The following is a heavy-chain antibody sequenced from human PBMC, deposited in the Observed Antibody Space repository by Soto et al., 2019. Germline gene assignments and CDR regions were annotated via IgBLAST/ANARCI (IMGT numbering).Heavy chain of an antibody. CDR3: TRHGAYHNATSDY. J-gene: IGHJ4*02. CDR2: IRSKRHTYAT. CDR1: GINLSGSA. D-gene: IGHD1-1*01. V-gene: IGHV3-73*02. Sequence: EVQLVESGGGLVQPGGSLKLSCVGSGINLSGSAMHWVRQALGKGLEWVGRIRSKRHTYATAYAASVEGRFTISRDDSRNTAYLQMNSLKAEDTAVDFCTRHGAYHNATSDYWGQGTLVTVSS.